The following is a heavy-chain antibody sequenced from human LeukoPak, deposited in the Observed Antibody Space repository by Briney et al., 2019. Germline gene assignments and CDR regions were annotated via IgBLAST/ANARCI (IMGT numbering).Heavy chain of an antibody. Sequence: SVKVSCKASGGTFSSYSINWVLQAPGQGREWMVRIIPIRGIPNYEQKFPGRVTITVDKSTRQGYMEQSSLRSEDSAVYYCARVEDCYTGICPFDNWGQGTLVTVSS. V-gene: IGHV1-69*04. CDR2: IIPIRGIP. CDR1: GGTFSSYS. CDR3: ARVEDCYTGICPFDN. J-gene: IGHJ4*02. D-gene: IGHD2-8*01.